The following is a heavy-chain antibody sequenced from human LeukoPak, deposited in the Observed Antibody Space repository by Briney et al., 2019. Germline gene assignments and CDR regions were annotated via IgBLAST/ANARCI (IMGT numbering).Heavy chain of an antibody. V-gene: IGHV3-7*01. CDR2: IKQDGSDK. Sequence: GGSLRLSCAASGFTFSSFYMTWVRQAPGKGLEWVATIKQDGSDKHYVDSVKGRFIISRDNAKNSLYLQMNSLRAEDTAVYYCARDRYGSGSYHFDYWGQGTLVTVSS. CDR1: GFTFSSFY. CDR3: ARDRYGSGSYHFDY. D-gene: IGHD3-10*01. J-gene: IGHJ4*02.